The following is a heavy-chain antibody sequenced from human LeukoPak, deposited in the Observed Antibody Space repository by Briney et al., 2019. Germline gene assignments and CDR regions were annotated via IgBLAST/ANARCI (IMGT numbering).Heavy chain of an antibody. J-gene: IGHJ4*02. CDR3: VRKSATRRTSEFDY. V-gene: IGHV1-2*02. CDR2: ITPNSGGT. D-gene: IGHD2-15*01. CDR1: GYTFSDYY. Sequence: ASVKISCMASGYTFSDYYIRWVRQAPGQGLEWMGWITPNSGGTKYAQRFQGRVTMTRDTSISTAYMDLSSLGSDDTAVFYCVRKSATRRTSEFDYWGQGTPVTVSS.